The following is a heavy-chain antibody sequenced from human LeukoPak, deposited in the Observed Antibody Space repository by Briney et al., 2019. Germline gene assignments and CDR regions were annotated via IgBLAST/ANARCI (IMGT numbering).Heavy chain of an antibody. Sequence: SETLSLTCTVSGGSISSSHYYWGWIRQPPGKGLEWIGSIYYSGTTYYNPSLESRVTISDDTSKNRFSLMLTSVTAADTAVYYCARQSSDYYYYYIDVWGEGTTVIGSS. CDR2: IYYSGTT. CDR3: ARQSSDYYYYYIDV. V-gene: IGHV4-39*01. J-gene: IGHJ6*03. CDR1: GGSISSSHYY.